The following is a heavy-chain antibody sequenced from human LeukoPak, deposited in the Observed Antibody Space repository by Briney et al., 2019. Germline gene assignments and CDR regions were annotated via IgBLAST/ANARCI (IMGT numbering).Heavy chain of an antibody. CDR2: ISSSGSTI. D-gene: IGHD5-12*01. CDR3: ARDYGGYDQAFFDY. CDR1: GFTFSSYS. J-gene: IGHJ4*02. Sequence: GGSLRLSCAASGFTFSSYSMSWIRQAPGKGLEWVSYISSSGSTIYYADSVKGRFTISRDNAKNSLYLQMNSLRAEDTAVYYCARDYGGYDQAFFDYWGQGTLVTVSS. V-gene: IGHV3-48*04.